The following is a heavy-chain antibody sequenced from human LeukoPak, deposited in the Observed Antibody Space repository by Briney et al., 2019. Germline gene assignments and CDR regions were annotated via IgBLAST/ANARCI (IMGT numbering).Heavy chain of an antibody. J-gene: IGHJ4*02. CDR3: AKDYGSGSYFLGRFDY. CDR2: ISYDGSNK. D-gene: IGHD3-10*01. Sequence: GRSLRLSCAASGFTFSSYGMHWVRQAPGKGLEWVAVISYDGSNKYYADSVKGRFTISRDNSKNTLYLQMNSLRAEDTAVYYCAKDYGSGSYFLGRFDYWGQGTLVTVSS. CDR1: GFTFSSYG. V-gene: IGHV3-30*18.